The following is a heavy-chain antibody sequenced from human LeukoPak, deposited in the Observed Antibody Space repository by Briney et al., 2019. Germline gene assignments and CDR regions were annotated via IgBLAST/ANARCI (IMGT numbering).Heavy chain of an antibody. D-gene: IGHD3-10*01. J-gene: IGHJ4*02. CDR3: ARSYYYGSGSYVVTGMFDY. CDR2: INPNSGGT. CDR1: GYTSTGYY. V-gene: IGHV1-2*02. Sequence: ASVKVSCKASGYTSTGYYMHWVRQAPGQGLEWMGWINPNSGGTNYARKFQGRVTMTRDTSISTAYMELSRLRSDDTAVYYCARSYYYGSGSYVVTGMFDYWGQGTLVTVSS.